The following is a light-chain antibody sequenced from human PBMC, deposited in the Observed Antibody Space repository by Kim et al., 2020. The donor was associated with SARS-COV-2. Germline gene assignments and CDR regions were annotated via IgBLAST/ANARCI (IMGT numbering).Light chain of an antibody. V-gene: IGLV1-44*01. CDR1: TSNIASNT. CDR2: NND. CDR3: AAWDDSLNGLL. Sequence: GQEVTISFSGRTSNIASNTVNWSQQVPGPAPKPLIYNNDQRPSGVPDRLSGSKSGTSASLAINGLQSEDESDYYCAAWDDSLNGLLFGGGTPLTVL. J-gene: IGLJ2*01.